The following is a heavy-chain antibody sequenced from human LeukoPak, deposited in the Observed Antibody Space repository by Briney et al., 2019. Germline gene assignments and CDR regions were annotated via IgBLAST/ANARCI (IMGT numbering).Heavy chain of an antibody. CDR1: GGSFSGYY. V-gene: IGHV4-34*01. D-gene: IGHD6-13*01. CDR2: IYYSGST. CDR3: ARVRETGQQLVPWFDP. Sequence: SETLSLTCAVYGGSFSGYYWSWIRQPPGKGLEWIGSIYYSGSTYYNPSLKSRVTISVDTSKNQFSLKLSSVTAADTAVYYCARVRETGQQLVPWFDPWGQGTLVTVSS. J-gene: IGHJ5*02.